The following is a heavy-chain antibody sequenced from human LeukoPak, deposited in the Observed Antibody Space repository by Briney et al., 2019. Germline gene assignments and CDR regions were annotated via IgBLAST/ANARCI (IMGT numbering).Heavy chain of an antibody. J-gene: IGHJ6*02. CDR1: GYTFTSYD. CDR3: ARWARGYCSGGSCLVNYGMDV. D-gene: IGHD2-15*01. V-gene: IGHV1-8*01. Sequence: ASVKVSCMASGYTFTSYDINWVRQATGQGLGWMGWMNPNSGNTGYAQKFQGRVTMTRNTSISTAYMELSSLRSEDTAVYYCARWARGYCSGGSCLVNYGMDVWGQGTTVTVSS. CDR2: MNPNSGNT.